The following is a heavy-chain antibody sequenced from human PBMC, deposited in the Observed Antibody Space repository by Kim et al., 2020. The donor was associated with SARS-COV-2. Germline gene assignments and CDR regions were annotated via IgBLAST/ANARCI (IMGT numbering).Heavy chain of an antibody. D-gene: IGHD4-17*01. CDR1: GGSFSGYY. J-gene: IGHJ4*02. CDR3: ARIGPYGDYPGGFDY. Sequence: SETLSLTCAVYGGSFSGYYWSWIRQPPGKGLEWIGEINHSGSTNYNPSLKSRVTISVDTSKNQFSLKLSSVTAADTAVYYCARIGPYGDYPGGFDYWGQGTLVTVSS. V-gene: IGHV4-34*01. CDR2: INHSGST.